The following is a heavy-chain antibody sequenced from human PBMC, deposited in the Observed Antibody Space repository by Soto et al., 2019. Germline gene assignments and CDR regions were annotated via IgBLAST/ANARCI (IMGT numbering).Heavy chain of an antibody. CDR2: IYYSGST. CDR1: GGSISSYY. D-gene: IGHD3-10*01. Sequence: SETLSLTCTVSGGSISSYYWSWIRQPPGKGLEWIGYIYYSGSTNYNPSLKSRVTISVDTSKNQFSLKLSSVTAADTAVYYCARERDRGGYYYYMDAWGKGTTVTVSS. V-gene: IGHV4-59*01. CDR3: ARERDRGGYYYYMDA. J-gene: IGHJ6*03.